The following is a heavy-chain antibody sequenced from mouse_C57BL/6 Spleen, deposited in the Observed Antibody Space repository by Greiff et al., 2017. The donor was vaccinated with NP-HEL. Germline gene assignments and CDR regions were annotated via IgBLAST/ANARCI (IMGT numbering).Heavy chain of an antibody. CDR2: INPNNGGT. CDR3: ARLDDGYYDWYFDV. V-gene: IGHV1-18*01. D-gene: IGHD2-3*01. J-gene: IGHJ1*03. CDR1: GYTFTDYN. Sequence: VQLQQSGPELVKPGASVKIPCKASGYTFTDYNMDWVKQSHGKSLEWIGDINPNNGGTIYNQKFKGKATLTVDKSSSTAYMELRSLTSEDTAVYYCARLDDGYYDWYFDVWGTGTTVTVSS.